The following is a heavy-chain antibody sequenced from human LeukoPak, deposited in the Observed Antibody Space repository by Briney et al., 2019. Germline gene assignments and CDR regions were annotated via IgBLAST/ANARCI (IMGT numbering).Heavy chain of an antibody. CDR1: GFTFSSYG. CDR3: ARSFYYGSRSYLIDY. V-gene: IGHV3-33*01. J-gene: IGHJ4*02. CDR2: IWYDGSNK. Sequence: GRSMRLSCAASGFTFSSYGIHWVGQAPGKGLEWVALIWYDGSNKYYVDSVKGRFTISRDNSKNMLYLQMNYLRAEDTAVYYCARSFYYGSRSYLIDYWGQGTPVTVSS. D-gene: IGHD3-10*01.